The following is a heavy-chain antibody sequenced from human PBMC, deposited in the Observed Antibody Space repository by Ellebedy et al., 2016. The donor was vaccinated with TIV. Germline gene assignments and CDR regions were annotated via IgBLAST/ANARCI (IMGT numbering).Heavy chain of an antibody. CDR3: ATFVDTAMIRGGYYGMDV. V-gene: IGHV1-24*01. J-gene: IGHJ6*02. D-gene: IGHD5-18*01. Sequence: ASVKVSCKVSGYTLTELSMHWVRQAPGKGLEWMGGFDPEDGETIYAQMFQGRVTMTEDTSTDTAYMALSSLRSEDTAVYYCATFVDTAMIRGGYYGMDVWGLGTTVTVSS. CDR1: GYTLTELS. CDR2: FDPEDGET.